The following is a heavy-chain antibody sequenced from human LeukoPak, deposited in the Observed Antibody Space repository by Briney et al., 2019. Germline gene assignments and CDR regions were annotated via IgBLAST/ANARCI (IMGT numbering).Heavy chain of an antibody. CDR3: AGTGPRRYYYDSSGFQAVDY. CDR2: IYYSGST. CDR1: GGSISSSSYY. D-gene: IGHD3-22*01. Sequence: NPSETLSLTCTVSGGSISSSSYYWGWIRQPPGKGLEWIGSIYYSGSTYYNPSLKSRVTISVDTSKNQFSLKLSSVTAADTAVYYCAGTGPRRYYYDSSGFQAVDYWGQGALVTVSS. V-gene: IGHV4-39*07. J-gene: IGHJ4*02.